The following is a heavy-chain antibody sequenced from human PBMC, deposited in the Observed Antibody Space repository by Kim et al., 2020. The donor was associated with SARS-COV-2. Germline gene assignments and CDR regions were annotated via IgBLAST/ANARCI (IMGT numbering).Heavy chain of an antibody. J-gene: IGHJ3*02. D-gene: IGHD6-13*01. CDR3: TRVPPYSNSWWDAFDI. V-gene: IGHV3-73*01. Sequence: GGSLRLSCAASGFTFSDSAMYWVRQASGKGLEWVGRIRSKANSYATAYDVSVKGRSIISRDDSKNTAYLQMNSLKTEDTAIYYCTRVPPYSNSWWDAFDIWGQGTMVTVSS. CDR1: GFTFSDSA. CDR2: IRSKANSYAT.